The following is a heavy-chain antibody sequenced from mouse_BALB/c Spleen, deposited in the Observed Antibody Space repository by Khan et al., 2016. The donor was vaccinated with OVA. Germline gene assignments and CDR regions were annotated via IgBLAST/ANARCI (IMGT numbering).Heavy chain of an antibody. D-gene: IGHD2-4*01. CDR1: GYSITSDYA. V-gene: IGHV3-2*02. J-gene: IGHJ2*01. CDR3: ARWDYDAPNY. CDR2: ISYRGST. Sequence: EVQLQESGPGLVKPSQSLSLTCTVTGYSITSDYAWNWIRQFPGNKLEWMGFISYRGSTSYNPSLKSRISITRDTSKNQFFLQLNSVTTEDTATYYCARWDYDAPNYWGQGTTLTVSS.